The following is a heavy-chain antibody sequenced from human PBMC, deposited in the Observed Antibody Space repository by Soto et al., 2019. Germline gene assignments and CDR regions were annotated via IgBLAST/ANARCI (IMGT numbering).Heavy chain of an antibody. CDR2: ISSTTNYI. J-gene: IGHJ4*02. V-gene: IGHV3-21*06. CDR3: ERASQELPSTFDS. Sequence: PGGSLMLSCAGSGFTFTRYIMNWVRQAPGKGLEWVSSISSTTNYIYYGDSMKGRFTISRDNAKNSLYLEMNSLRAEDTAVYYCERASQELPSTFDSWGQGTLVTVSS. D-gene: IGHD1-7*01. CDR1: GFTFTRYI.